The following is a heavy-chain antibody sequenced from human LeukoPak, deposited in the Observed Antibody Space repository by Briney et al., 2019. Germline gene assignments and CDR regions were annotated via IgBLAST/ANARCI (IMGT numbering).Heavy chain of an antibody. V-gene: IGHV3-9*01. Sequence: GGSLRLSCAASGFTFDDYAMHWVRQAPGKGLEGVSGISWNSGSIGYADCAKGRFTISRDNSKNTLYLQMNSLRVEDTAVYYCAKDKAGSTAYFFDYWGQGTLVTVSS. J-gene: IGHJ4*02. D-gene: IGHD6-13*01. CDR1: GFTFDDYA. CDR2: ISWNSGSI. CDR3: AKDKAGSTAYFFDY.